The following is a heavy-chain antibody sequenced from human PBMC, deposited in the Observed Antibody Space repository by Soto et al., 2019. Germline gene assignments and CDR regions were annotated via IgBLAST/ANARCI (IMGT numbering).Heavy chain of an antibody. CDR2: INHSGRT. J-gene: IGHJ3*02. CDR3: ARGPIAAAAADAFDI. D-gene: IGHD6-13*01. CDR1: GGSFSGYY. V-gene: IGHV4-34*01. Sequence: QVQLQQWGAGLLKPSETLSLTCAVYGGSFSGYYWSWIRQPPGKGLEWIGEINHSGRTNYNPSLKSRVTISVDTSKNQFSLKLSSVTAADTAVYYCARGPIAAAAADAFDIWGQGTMVTVSS.